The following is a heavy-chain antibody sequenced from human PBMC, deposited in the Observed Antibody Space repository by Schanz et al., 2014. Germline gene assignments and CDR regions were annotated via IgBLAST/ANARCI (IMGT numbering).Heavy chain of an antibody. Sequence: QVQLLESGGGLFKPGGSLRLSCAGSGFTFADYYMTWIRQAPGKGLEWISYVSSYDTTVSYADSVKGRFTISRDNAKNSVYLQMNGLRVEDTAVYYCARYGFRKFGVVYGLAVWGQGTTVTVS. CDR3: ARYGFRKFGVVYGLAV. J-gene: IGHJ6*02. CDR1: GFTFADYY. CDR2: VSSYDTTV. V-gene: IGHV3-11*01. D-gene: IGHD3-3*01.